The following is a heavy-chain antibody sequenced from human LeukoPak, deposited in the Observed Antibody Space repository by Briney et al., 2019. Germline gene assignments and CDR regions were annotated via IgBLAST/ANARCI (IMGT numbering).Heavy chain of an antibody. CDR1: GDSISLQY. Sequence: SETLSLTCTVTGDSISLQYWNWIRQPPGKGLEGLGYISSSGNTNYHPSVNSRVTISRDTSKNQLSLRLKSLTAADTAVYYCARRSPIAAEDYWGQGILVTVSS. CDR3: ARRSPIAAEDY. CDR2: ISSSGNT. J-gene: IGHJ4*02. D-gene: IGHD6-6*01. V-gene: IGHV4-4*09.